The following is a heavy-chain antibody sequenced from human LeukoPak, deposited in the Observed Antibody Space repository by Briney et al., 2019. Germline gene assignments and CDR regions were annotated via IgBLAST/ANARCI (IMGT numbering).Heavy chain of an antibody. J-gene: IGHJ4*02. CDR3: ARDRRQLAPFDY. CDR2: ISYDGSNK. Sequence: GGSLRLSCAASGFTFSSYAMHWVRRAPGKGLEWEAVISYDGSNKYYADSVKGRFTISRDNSKNTLYLQMNSLRAEDTAVYYCARDRRQLAPFDYWGQGTLVTVSS. V-gene: IGHV3-30-3*01. D-gene: IGHD6-6*01. CDR1: GFTFSSYA.